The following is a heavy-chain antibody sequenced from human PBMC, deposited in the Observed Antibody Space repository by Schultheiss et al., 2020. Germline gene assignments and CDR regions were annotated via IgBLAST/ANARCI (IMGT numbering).Heavy chain of an antibody. V-gene: IGHV3-33*01. J-gene: IGHJ5*02. CDR2: IWYDGSNK. CDR3: ARDLSLAYTSSSGSGIYYPPPGDH. CDR1: GFTFSSYG. Sequence: GGSLRLSCAASGFTFSSYGMHWVRQAPGKGLEWVAVIWYDGSNKYYADSVKGRFTISRDNSKNTLYLQMNSLRAEDTAVYFCARDLSLAYTSSSGSGIYYPPPGDHWGQGTLVTVSS. D-gene: IGHD3-10*01.